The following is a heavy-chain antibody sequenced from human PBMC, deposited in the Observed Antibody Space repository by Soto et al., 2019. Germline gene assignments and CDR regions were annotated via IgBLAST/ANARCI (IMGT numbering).Heavy chain of an antibody. Sequence: QVQLVESGGGVVQPGTSLRLSCAASGFTFSSYGMHWVRQAPGKGLEWVAVIWYDGSNKYYADSVKGRFTISRDNSKNTLYLPMNSLRAEESAVYYCARGYGSGNPYYMDVWGKGTTVTVSS. J-gene: IGHJ6*03. CDR3: ARGYGSGNPYYMDV. D-gene: IGHD3-10*01. V-gene: IGHV3-33*01. CDR2: IWYDGSNK. CDR1: GFTFSSYG.